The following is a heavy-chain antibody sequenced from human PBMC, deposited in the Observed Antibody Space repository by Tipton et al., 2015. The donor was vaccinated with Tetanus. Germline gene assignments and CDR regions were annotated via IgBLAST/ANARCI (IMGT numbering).Heavy chain of an antibody. J-gene: IGHJ5*02. Sequence: QLVQSGAEVKKPGASVKVSCKASGYTFTSYYMHWVRQAPGQGLEWMGIINPSGGSTSYAQKFQGRVTMTRDTSTSTDYMELSSLRSEDTAVYYCARVFIAVAGHNWFDPWGQGTLVTVSS. D-gene: IGHD6-19*01. CDR3: ARVFIAVAGHNWFDP. CDR1: GYTFTSYY. CDR2: INPSGGST. V-gene: IGHV1-46*01.